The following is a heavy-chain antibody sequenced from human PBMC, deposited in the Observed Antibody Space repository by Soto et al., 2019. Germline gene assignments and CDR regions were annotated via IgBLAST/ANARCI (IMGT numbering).Heavy chain of an antibody. CDR1: GGSISSYY. CDR2: IYYSGST. Sequence: SETLSLTCTFSGGSISSYYWSWIRQPPGKGLEWIGYIYYSGSTNYNPSLKSRVTISVDTSKNQFSLKLSSVTAADTAVYYCARGLYYDFWSGYKDAFEIRGQGSMVTVSS. CDR3: ARGLYYDFWSGYKDAFEI. V-gene: IGHV4-59*08. J-gene: IGHJ3*02. D-gene: IGHD3-3*01.